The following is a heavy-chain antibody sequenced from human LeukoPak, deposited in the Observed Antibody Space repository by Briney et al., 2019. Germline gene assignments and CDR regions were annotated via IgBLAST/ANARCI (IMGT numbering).Heavy chain of an antibody. V-gene: IGHV5-51*01. CDR3: ARHFYGYSYGFNAFDI. CDR2: IYPGDSDT. D-gene: IGHD5-18*01. J-gene: IGHJ3*02. Sequence: GESLKISCKGSGYSFTSYWIGWVRQMPGKGLEWMGIIYPGDSDTRYSPSFQGQVTISADKSISTAYLQWSSLKASDTAMYYCARHFYGYSYGFNAFDIWGQGTMVTVSS. CDR1: GYSFTSYW.